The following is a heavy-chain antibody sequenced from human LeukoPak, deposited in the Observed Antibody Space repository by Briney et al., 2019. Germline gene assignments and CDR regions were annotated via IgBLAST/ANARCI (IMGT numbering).Heavy chain of an antibody. Sequence: SETLSLTCAVYGGSFSSYYWTWIRQPPGKGLEWIGEINHSGSTNYNPSLKSRVTISVDTSKNQFSLKLNSVTAADTAVYYCARTDIVVVVAATRYYYYYMDVWDKGTTVTVSS. V-gene: IGHV4-34*01. J-gene: IGHJ6*03. D-gene: IGHD2-15*01. CDR2: INHSGST. CDR1: GGSFSSYY. CDR3: ARTDIVVVVAATRYYYYYMDV.